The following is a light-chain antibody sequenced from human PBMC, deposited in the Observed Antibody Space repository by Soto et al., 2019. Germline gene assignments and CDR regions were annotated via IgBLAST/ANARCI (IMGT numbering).Light chain of an antibody. V-gene: IGKV1-5*03. CDR3: QHYKSYSEA. J-gene: IGKJ1*01. CDR1: QTISSW. CDR2: KAS. Sequence: DIQMTQSPSTLSGSVGDRVTITCRACQTISSWLAWYQQKPGKAPKLLIYKASTLKSGVPSRFSGSGSGTEFTLTISSLQPDDFATYYCQHYKSYSEAFGQGTKVELK.